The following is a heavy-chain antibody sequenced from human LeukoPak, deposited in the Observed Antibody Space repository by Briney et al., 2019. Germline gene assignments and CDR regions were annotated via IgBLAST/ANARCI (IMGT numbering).Heavy chain of an antibody. D-gene: IGHD6-13*01. Sequence: GGSLRLSCAASGFTFSSDGMHWVRQAPGKGLEWVAVLWYDGSNKHYADSVKGRFTISRDNSKDTLYLQMNSLRADDTAVYYCARGEAIAAAGRSGYYYYYAVDVWGQGTTVTVSS. CDR3: ARGEAIAAAGRSGYYYYYAVDV. J-gene: IGHJ6*02. CDR2: LWYDGSNK. V-gene: IGHV3-33*01. CDR1: GFTFSSDG.